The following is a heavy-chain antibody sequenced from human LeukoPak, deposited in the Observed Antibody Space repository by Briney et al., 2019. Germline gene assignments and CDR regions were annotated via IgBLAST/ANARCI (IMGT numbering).Heavy chain of an antibody. CDR1: GFTFSSYW. D-gene: IGHD5-24*01. CDR2: IKQDGSEK. V-gene: IGHV3-7*01. J-gene: IGHJ3*02. Sequence: GGSLRLSCAASGFTFSSYWVSWVRQAPGKGLEWVANIKQDGSEKYYVDSVKGRFTISRDNAKNSLYLQMNSLRAEDTAVYYCARDKGRLQWPSNAFDIWGQGTMVTVSS. CDR3: ARDKGRLQWPSNAFDI.